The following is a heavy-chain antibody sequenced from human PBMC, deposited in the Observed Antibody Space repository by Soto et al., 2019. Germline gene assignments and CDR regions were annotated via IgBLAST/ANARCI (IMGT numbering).Heavy chain of an antibody. CDR1: GFTFSSYG. CDR2: IWYDGINK. V-gene: IGHV3-33*01. CDR3: ARDDRMLLAYNRGDTALDL. D-gene: IGHD3-16*01. Sequence: QEQLVESGGGVVQPARSLRLSCAASGFTFSSYGMHWVRQAPGKGLEWVAVIWYDGINKYYADSVKGRFTVSRDNSKNTLFLHKISLRAEDTAVSYCARDDRMLLAYNRGDTALDLWGQGTVVSISS. J-gene: IGHJ3*01.